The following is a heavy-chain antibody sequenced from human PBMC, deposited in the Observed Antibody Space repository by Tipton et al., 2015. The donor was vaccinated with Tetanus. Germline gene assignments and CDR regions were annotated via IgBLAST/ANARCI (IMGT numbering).Heavy chain of an antibody. Sequence: SLRLSCAASGFTFSNSWMTWVRQAPGKWLEWVANMNQDGSEIYYEDSVKGRFTISRDNAKRSLYLQMNRLRAEDTAIYYCGRDVIPYSSSDWAAGTLGTVTS. CDR3: GRDVIPYSSSD. CDR2: MNQDGSEI. J-gene: IGHJ4*02. D-gene: IGHD6-6*01. V-gene: IGHV3-7*01. CDR1: GFTFSNSW.